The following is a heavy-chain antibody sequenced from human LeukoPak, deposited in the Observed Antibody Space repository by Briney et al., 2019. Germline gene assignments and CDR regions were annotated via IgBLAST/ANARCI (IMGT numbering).Heavy chain of an antibody. CDR1: GFTFSSYW. CDR2: IQQDGGEK. CDR3: ARARSGYCFDY. V-gene: IGHV3-7*05. D-gene: IGHD7-27*01. J-gene: IGHJ4*02. Sequence: GGSLRLSCAASGFTFSSYWMSWVRQAPGKGLEWVANIQQDGGEKYYVDSVKGRFTISRDNAKNSLYLQMNSLRVEDTAVYYCARARSGYCFDYWGQGTLVTVPS.